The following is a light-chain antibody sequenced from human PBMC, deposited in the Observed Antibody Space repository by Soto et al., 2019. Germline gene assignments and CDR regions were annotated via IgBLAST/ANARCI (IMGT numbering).Light chain of an antibody. CDR1: SSDVGGHNY. CDR3: SSYNSRGV. CDR2: EVS. V-gene: IGLV2-14*01. Sequence: QSALTQPASVSGSPGQSITISCTGTSSDVGGHNYVSWYQHHPGKAPKLMIYEVSNRTSGVSNRFSGSSSGNTASQSISGRQAEDEADYYCSSYNSRGVFGTGTKLTVL. J-gene: IGLJ1*01.